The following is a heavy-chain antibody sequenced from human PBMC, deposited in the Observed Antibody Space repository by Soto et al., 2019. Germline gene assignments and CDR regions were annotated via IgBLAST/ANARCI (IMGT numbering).Heavy chain of an antibody. CDR3: ARNYYGSGSYSLAEY. V-gene: IGHV3-11*06. CDR1: GFTFSDYY. J-gene: IGHJ4*02. Sequence: QVQLVESGGGLVKPGGSLRLSCAASGFTFSDYYMSWIRQAPGKGLEWVSYISSSSSYTNYADSVKGRFTISRDNAKNSLYLQMNSLRAEDSAVYYCARNYYGSGSYSLAEYWGQGTLVTVS. D-gene: IGHD3-10*01. CDR2: ISSSSSYT.